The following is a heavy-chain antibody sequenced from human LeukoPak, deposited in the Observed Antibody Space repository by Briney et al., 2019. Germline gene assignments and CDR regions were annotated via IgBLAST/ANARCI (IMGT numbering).Heavy chain of an antibody. CDR1: GYTFTGYY. Sequence: GASVKVSCKPSGYTFTGYYLHWVRQAPGQGLEWMGRINPDSGGTNYAQKFQGRVTMTRDTSISTAYMELSRLRSDDTAVYYCARGGDFSGWFDPWGQGTLVTVSS. D-gene: IGHD3-10*01. CDR3: ARGGDFSGWFDP. V-gene: IGHV1-2*06. CDR2: INPDSGGT. J-gene: IGHJ5*02.